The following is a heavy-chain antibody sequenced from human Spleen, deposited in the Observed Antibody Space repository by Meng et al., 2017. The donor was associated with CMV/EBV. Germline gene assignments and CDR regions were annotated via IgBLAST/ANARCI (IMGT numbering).Heavy chain of an antibody. CDR3: ARERRGQWLVLNGMDV. CDR2: IKLDGREK. Sequence: GESLKISCAASGFTFSNYWMSWVRQAPGKGLEWVANIKLDGREKYYVDSVKGRFTISRDNAKNSLYLQMNSLRAEDTAVYYCARERRGQWLVLNGMDVWGQGTTVTVSS. D-gene: IGHD6-19*01. J-gene: IGHJ6*02. CDR1: GFTFSNYW. V-gene: IGHV3-7*01.